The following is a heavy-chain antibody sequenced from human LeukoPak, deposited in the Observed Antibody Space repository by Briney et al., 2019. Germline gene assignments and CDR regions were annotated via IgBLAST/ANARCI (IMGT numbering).Heavy chain of an antibody. CDR2: ISSSSSYI. J-gene: IGHJ6*02. V-gene: IGHV3-21*01. D-gene: IGHD3-10*01. CDR1: GFTFSSYS. CDR3: ASVIWFGELPYPYGMDV. Sequence: GGSLRLSCAASGFTFSSYSMTWVRQAPGKGLEWVSSISSSSSYIYYADSVKGRFTISRDNAKNSLYLQMNSLRAEDTAVYYCASVIWFGELPYPYGMDVWGQGTTVTVSS.